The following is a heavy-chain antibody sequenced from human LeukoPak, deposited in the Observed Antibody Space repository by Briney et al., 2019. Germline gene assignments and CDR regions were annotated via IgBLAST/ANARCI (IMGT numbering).Heavy chain of an antibody. Sequence: PSETLSLTCTVPGYSISSGYYWGWIRQPPGKGLEWIGSIYHSGSTYYNPSLKSRVTISVDTSKNQFSLKLRSVTAADTAVYYCPRASCGGGTYYDSRGWFDPWGQGTLVTVSS. CDR2: IYHSGST. CDR1: GYSISSGYY. CDR3: PRASCGGGTYYDSRGWFDP. J-gene: IGHJ5*02. D-gene: IGHD2-15*01. V-gene: IGHV4-38-2*02.